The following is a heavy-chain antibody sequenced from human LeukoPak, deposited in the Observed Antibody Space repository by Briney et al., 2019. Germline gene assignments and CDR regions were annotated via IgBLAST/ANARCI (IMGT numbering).Heavy chain of an antibody. CDR3: TRDLMDYDVSTGLHHYYMDV. V-gene: IGHV3-33*01. D-gene: IGHD3-9*01. CDR2: IWYDGSNK. J-gene: IGHJ6*02. CDR1: GFTFSNYG. Sequence: GRSLRLSCAPSGFTFSNYGIHWVRQAPGKGLEWVAVIWYDGSNKYYADSVKGRFTISRDNSKNTLYLQMNSLRAEDTAVYYCTRDLMDYDVSTGLHHYYMDVWGQGTTVTVSS.